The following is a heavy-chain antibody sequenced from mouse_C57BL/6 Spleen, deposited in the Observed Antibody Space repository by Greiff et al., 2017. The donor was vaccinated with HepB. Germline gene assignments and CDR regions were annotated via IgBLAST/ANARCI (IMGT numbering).Heavy chain of an antibody. Sequence: QVQLKQSGAELVKPGASVKLSCKASGYTFTSYWMQWVKQRPGQGLEWIGEIDPSDSYTNYNQKFKGKATLTVDTSSSTAYMQLSSLTSEDSAVYYCARIYQGAMDYWGQGTSVTVSS. J-gene: IGHJ4*01. V-gene: IGHV1-50*01. D-gene: IGHD1-1*01. CDR1: GYTFTSYW. CDR2: IDPSDSYT. CDR3: ARIYQGAMDY.